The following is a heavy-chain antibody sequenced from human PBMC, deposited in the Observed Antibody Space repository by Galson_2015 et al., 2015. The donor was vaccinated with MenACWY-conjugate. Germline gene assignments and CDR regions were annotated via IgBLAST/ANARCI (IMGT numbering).Heavy chain of an antibody. J-gene: IGHJ4*02. Sequence: SLRLSCAPSGFTFSAYWMNWVRQAPGKGLEWVSRIDPDGSTTDYAESMKGRFTISRDNAKNTLFLQIHSLRVEDTAVYYCATAGSYRFDYWGQGALVTVSS. V-gene: IGHV3-74*01. CDR3: ATAGSYRFDY. CDR1: GFTFSAYW. D-gene: IGHD1-26*01. CDR2: IDPDGSTT.